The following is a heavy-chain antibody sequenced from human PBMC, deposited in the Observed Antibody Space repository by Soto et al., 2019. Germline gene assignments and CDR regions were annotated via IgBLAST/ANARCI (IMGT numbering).Heavy chain of an antibody. CDR1: GFTFSDYY. CDR3: ARGGYYDSSGYYPTGGPDASDI. J-gene: IGHJ3*02. V-gene: IGHV3-11*04. D-gene: IGHD3-22*01. CDR2: ISSSGSTI. Sequence: QVQLVESGGGLVKPGGSLRLSCAASGFTFSDYYMSWIHQAPGKGLEWVSYISSSGSTIYYADSVKGRFTISRDNAKNSLYLQMNSLRAEDTAVYYCARGGYYDSSGYYPTGGPDASDIWGQGTMVTVSS.